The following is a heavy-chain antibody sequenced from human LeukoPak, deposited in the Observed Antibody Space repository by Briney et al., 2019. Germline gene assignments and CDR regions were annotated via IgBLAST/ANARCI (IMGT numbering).Heavy chain of an antibody. CDR1: GFTFSSYA. Sequence: GGSLRLSCAASGFTFSSYAMSWVRQAPGKGLEWVSAISDSGGSTYYADSVKGRFTISRDNSKNTVYLQMNSLRAEDTAVYYCARDRRGCSSTSCYYRFDYWGQGTLVTVSS. J-gene: IGHJ4*02. CDR3: ARDRRGCSSTSCYYRFDY. CDR2: ISDSGGST. D-gene: IGHD2-2*01. V-gene: IGHV3-23*01.